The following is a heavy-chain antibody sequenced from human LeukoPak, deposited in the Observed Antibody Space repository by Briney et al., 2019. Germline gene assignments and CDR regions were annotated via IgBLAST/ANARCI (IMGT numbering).Heavy chain of an antibody. CDR2: ISSSNSTI. CDR1: GFTFSSYS. J-gene: IGHJ5*02. V-gene: IGHV3-48*01. Sequence: GGSLRLSCAASGFTFSSYSMNWVRQAPGKGLEWVSYISSSNSTIYYADSVKGRFTISRDNAKNSLYLQTNSLRADDTAVYYCAKDLSSSWPPNWFDPWGQGTLVTVSS. D-gene: IGHD6-13*01. CDR3: AKDLSSSWPPNWFDP.